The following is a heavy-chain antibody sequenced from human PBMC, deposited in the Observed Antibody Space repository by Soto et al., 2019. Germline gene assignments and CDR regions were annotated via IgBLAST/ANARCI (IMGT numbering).Heavy chain of an antibody. V-gene: IGHV5-10-1*01. CDR3: ARSSGGSYLEGDRGGDY. J-gene: IGHJ4*02. Sequence: GESLKISCKGSGYSFTSYWISWVRQMPGKGLAWMGRVDPSDSYTNYSPSFQGHVTISADKSISTAYLQWSSLKASDTAMYYCARSSGGSYLEGDRGGDYWGQGALVTVSS. CDR1: GYSFTSYW. D-gene: IGHD1-26*01. CDR2: VDPSDSYT.